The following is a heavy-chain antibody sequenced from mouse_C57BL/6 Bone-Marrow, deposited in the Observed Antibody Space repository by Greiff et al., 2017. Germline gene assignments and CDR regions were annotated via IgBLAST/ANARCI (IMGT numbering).Heavy chain of an antibody. Sequence: DVQLQESGAELVRPGASVKLSCTASGFNIKDDYMHWVKQRPEQGLEWIGWIDPENGDTEYASKFQGKATITADTSSNTAYLQLSSLTSEDTAVYYCTTEDDDVDYYAVDYWGQGTSVTVSS. J-gene: IGHJ4*01. CDR1: GFNIKDDY. CDR2: IDPENGDT. D-gene: IGHD2-4*01. CDR3: TTEDDDVDYYAVDY. V-gene: IGHV14-4*01.